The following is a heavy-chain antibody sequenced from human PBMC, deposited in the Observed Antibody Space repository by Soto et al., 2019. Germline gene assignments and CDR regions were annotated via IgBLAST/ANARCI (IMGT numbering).Heavy chain of an antibody. V-gene: IGHV3-66*01. CDR1: GFTVSSNY. J-gene: IGHJ4*02. CDR3: ARDLYNWNYYDY. Sequence: GSLRLSCAASGFTVSSNYMSWVRQAPGKGLEWVSVIYRGGNTYYADSVKGRFTISRDNSKNTLYLQMNSLRAEDTAVYFCARDLYNWNYYDYWGQGTLVTVSS. D-gene: IGHD1-20*01. CDR2: IYRGGNT.